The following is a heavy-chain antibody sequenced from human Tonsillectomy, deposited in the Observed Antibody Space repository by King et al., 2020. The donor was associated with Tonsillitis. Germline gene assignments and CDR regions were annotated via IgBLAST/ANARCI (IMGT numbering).Heavy chain of an antibody. Sequence: QLVESGGVVVQPGGSLRLSCAASGFTFDDYTMHWVRQAPGKGLEWVSLISWDGHGTYYTDSVKGRFTISRDNSKNSLYLQMNSLRTEDTALYYCAKDNWGSGAFDYWGQGTLVTVSS. CDR2: ISWDGHGT. CDR1: GFTFDDYT. V-gene: IGHV3-43*01. CDR3: AKDNWGSGAFDY. D-gene: IGHD6-19*01. J-gene: IGHJ4*02.